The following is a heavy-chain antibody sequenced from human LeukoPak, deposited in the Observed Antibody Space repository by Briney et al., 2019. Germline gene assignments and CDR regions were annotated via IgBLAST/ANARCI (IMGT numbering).Heavy chain of an antibody. Sequence: SETLSLTCTVSGVSISSYYWSWIRQPPGKGLEWIANIHNSGNTNYNPSLRSRVTISLDTSKNQVSLKLSSVTAADTAVYYCSRHADTSSWYYYFDSGGQGRLATVSA. CDR3: SRHADTSSWYYYFDS. CDR1: GVSISSYY. J-gene: IGHJ4*02. D-gene: IGHD6-13*01. V-gene: IGHV4-59*08. CDR2: IHNSGNT.